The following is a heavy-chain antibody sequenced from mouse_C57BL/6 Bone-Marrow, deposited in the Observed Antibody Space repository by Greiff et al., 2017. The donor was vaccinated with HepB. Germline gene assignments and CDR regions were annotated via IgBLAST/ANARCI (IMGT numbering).Heavy chain of an antibody. CDR2: INPYNGGT. D-gene: IGHD1-1*01. Sequence: EVKLQQSGPVLVKPGASVKMSCKASGYTFTDYYMNWVKQSHGKSLEWIGVINPYNGGTSYNQKFKGKATLTVAKSSSTAYMELNLLTSEDSAVYYCARGPFCYGSSYYFDYWGQGTTLTVSS. J-gene: IGHJ2*01. V-gene: IGHV1-19*01. CDR1: GYTFTDYY. CDR3: ARGPFCYGSSYYFDY.